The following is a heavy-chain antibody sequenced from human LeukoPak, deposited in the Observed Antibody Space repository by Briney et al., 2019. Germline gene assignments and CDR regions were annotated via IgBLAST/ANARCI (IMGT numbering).Heavy chain of an antibody. CDR2: IRYDGSNK. D-gene: IGHD3-22*01. Sequence: PGGSLRLSCAASGFTFSSYGMHWVRQAPGKGLEWVAFIRYDGSNKYYADSVKGRFTISRDNSKNTLYLQMNSLRTEDTAVYYCAKDRITMIVVVGGDSCFDYWGQGTLVTVSS. J-gene: IGHJ4*02. CDR1: GFTFSSYG. CDR3: AKDRITMIVVVGGDSCFDY. V-gene: IGHV3-30*02.